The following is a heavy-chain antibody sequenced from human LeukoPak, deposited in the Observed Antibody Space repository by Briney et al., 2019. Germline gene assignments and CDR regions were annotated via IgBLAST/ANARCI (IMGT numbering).Heavy chain of an antibody. D-gene: IGHD3-16*01. V-gene: IGHV4-39*01. CDR1: GGSISSSSYY. CDR2: IYYSGST. J-gene: IGHJ3*02. CDR3: AFTQFGDAFDI. Sequence: SETLCLTCTVSGGSISSSSYYWGWIRQPPGKGLEWIGSIYYSGSTYYNPSLESRVTISVDTSKNQFSLKLSSVTAADTAVYYCAFTQFGDAFDIWGQGTMVTVSS.